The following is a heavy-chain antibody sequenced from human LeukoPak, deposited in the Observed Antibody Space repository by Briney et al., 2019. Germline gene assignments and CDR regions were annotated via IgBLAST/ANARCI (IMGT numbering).Heavy chain of an antibody. D-gene: IGHD3-9*01. CDR3: ARSSHYDILTGYSEEDAFDI. CDR1: GFTVSSNY. J-gene: IGHJ3*02. V-gene: IGHV3-53*01. CDR2: IYSGGST. Sequence: GGSLRLSCATSGFTVSSNYMSWVRQAPGKGLEWVSVIYSGGSTDYADSVKGRFTISRDTSKNTLYLQMNSLRVEDTAVYYCARSSHYDILTGYSEEDAFDIWGQGTMVTVSS.